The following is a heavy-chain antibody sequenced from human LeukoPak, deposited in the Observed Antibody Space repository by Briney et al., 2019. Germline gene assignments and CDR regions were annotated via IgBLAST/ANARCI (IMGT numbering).Heavy chain of an antibody. D-gene: IGHD1-26*01. J-gene: IGHJ4*02. CDR1: GYTFTGYY. CDR2: INPNSGGT. CDR3: ARGRKWELSPFDY. V-gene: IGHV1-2*06. Sequence: ASVKVSCKASGYTFTGYYMHWVRQAPGQGLEWMGRINPNSGGTNYAQKFQGRVTMTRDTSISTAYMELSRLRSDDTAVYHCARGRKWELSPFDYWGQGTLVTVSS.